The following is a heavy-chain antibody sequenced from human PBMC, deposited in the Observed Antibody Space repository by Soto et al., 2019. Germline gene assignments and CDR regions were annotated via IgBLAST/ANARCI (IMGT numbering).Heavy chain of an antibody. Sequence: GRSLRLSWAASGFTFSNHGMHWVSQAPGKGLEWVAVIWYDGSNKYYADSVKGRFTISRDNSKTTLYLQRNSRRAEKRAVYYCARDTYYYGSGIYNARGGDYYYYGMDVWGQGTTVPVSS. D-gene: IGHD3-10*01. CDR1: GFTFSNHG. J-gene: IGHJ6*02. CDR3: ARDTYYYGSGIYNARGGDYYYYGMDV. CDR2: IWYDGSNK. V-gene: IGHV3-33*01.